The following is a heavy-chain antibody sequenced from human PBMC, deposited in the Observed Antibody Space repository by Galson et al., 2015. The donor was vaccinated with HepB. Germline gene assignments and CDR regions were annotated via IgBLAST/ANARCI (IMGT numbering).Heavy chain of an antibody. D-gene: IGHD3-10*01. CDR1: GFTFSSYW. J-gene: IGHJ4*02. CDR3: ARDGPWFGESLFDY. V-gene: IGHV3-7*03. Sequence: SLRLSCAASGFTFSSYWMSWVRQAPGKGLEWVANIKQDGSEKYYVDSVKGRFTISRDNAKNSLYLQMNSLRAEDTAVYYCARDGPWFGESLFDYWGQGTLVTVSS. CDR2: IKQDGSEK.